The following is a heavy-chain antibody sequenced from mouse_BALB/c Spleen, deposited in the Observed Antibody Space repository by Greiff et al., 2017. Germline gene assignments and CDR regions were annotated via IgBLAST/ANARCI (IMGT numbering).Heavy chain of an antibody. Sequence: DVKLVESGGGLVKLGGSLKLSCAASGFTFSSYYMSWVRQTPEKRLELVAAINSNGGSTYYPDTVKGRFTISRDNAKNTLYLQMSSLKSEDTALYYCARHDRYDEAWFAYWGQGTLVTVSA. CDR2: INSNGGST. D-gene: IGHD2-14*01. J-gene: IGHJ3*01. CDR1: GFTFSSYY. CDR3: ARHDRYDEAWFAY. V-gene: IGHV5-6-2*01.